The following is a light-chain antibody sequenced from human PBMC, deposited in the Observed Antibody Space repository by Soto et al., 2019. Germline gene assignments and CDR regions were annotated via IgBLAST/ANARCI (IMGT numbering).Light chain of an antibody. V-gene: IGKV1-33*01. Sequence: DIQMTQSPSSLSASIVDRVTITCQASQDIGNSFNWYQQLPGKPPKLLIYGATNLEAGVPLRFSGRGSATHFTFPIASLEPEDISTYYCQQYYDLPSITFGQGTRLEIK. CDR2: GAT. J-gene: IGKJ5*01. CDR1: QDIGNS. CDR3: QQYYDLPSIT.